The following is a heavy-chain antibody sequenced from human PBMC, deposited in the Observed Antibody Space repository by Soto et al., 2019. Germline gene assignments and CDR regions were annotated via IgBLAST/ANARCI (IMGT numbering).Heavy chain of an antibody. D-gene: IGHD3-3*01. V-gene: IGHV3-30-3*01. Sequence: QVQLVESGGVVLQQGRSLRLACADSGFTFSSYAMHWVRQAPGKGLEWVAVISYDGSNKYYADSVKGRFTISRDNSKNSLYLQMSSLGAEDTAVYYCARDLESGWYDCWGQGTLVTFSS. CDR3: ARDLESGWYDC. CDR2: ISYDGSNK. J-gene: IGHJ5*01. CDR1: GFTFSSYA.